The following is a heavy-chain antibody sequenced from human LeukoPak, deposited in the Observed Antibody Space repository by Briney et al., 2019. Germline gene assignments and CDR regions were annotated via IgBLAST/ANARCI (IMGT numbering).Heavy chain of an antibody. V-gene: IGHV3-33*01. CDR1: GFTFSRFG. CDR2: ILYDGSNQ. D-gene: IGHD3-22*01. Sequence: GGSLRLSCEASGFTFSRFGMHWVRQAPGKGLEWVAVILYDGSNQDYADSVKGRFTISRDNSKNTLYLQVSSLRAEDTAVYYCARDRWYDGSGYIAAFDYWGQGTLVTVS. CDR3: ARDRWYDGSGYIAAFDY. J-gene: IGHJ4*02.